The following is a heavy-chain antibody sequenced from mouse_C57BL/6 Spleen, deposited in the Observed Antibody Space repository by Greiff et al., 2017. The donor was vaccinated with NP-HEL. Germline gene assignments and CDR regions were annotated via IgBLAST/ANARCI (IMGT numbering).Heavy chain of an antibody. CDR2: IRSKSNNYAT. Sequence: EVQLVESGGGLVQPKGPLKLSCAASGFSFNTYAMNWVRQAPGKGLEWVARIRSKSNNYATHYADSVKDRFTISRDDSESMLYLQMNNLKTEDTAMYYCVRQTFSYAMDYWGQGTSVTVSS. CDR1: GFSFNTYA. V-gene: IGHV10-1*01. J-gene: IGHJ4*01. CDR3: VRQTFSYAMDY.